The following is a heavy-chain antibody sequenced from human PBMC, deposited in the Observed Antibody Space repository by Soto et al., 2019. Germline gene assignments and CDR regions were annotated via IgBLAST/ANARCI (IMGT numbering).Heavy chain of an antibody. D-gene: IGHD6-19*01. Sequence: GGSLRLSCAASGFTFSSYAMSWVRQAPGKGLEWVSAISGSGGSTYYADSVKGRFTISRDNFKNTLYLQMNSLRAEDTAVYYCAKVGGGIAVAAPIDYWGQGTLVTVSS. CDR1: GFTFSSYA. V-gene: IGHV3-23*01. CDR3: AKVGGGIAVAAPIDY. CDR2: ISGSGGST. J-gene: IGHJ4*02.